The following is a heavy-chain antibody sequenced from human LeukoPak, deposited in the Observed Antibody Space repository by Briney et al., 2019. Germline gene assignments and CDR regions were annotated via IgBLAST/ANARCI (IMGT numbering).Heavy chain of an antibody. D-gene: IGHD3-3*01. CDR3: ARVGDFWSGLYFDY. V-gene: IGHV4-39*07. J-gene: IGHJ4*02. Sequence: SETLSLTCTVSGGSISSSSYYWGWIRQPPGKGLEWIGSIYYSGSTYYNPSLKSRVTISVDTSKNQFSLKLSSVTAADTAVYYCARVGDFWSGLYFDYWGQGTLVTVSS. CDR2: IYYSGST. CDR1: GGSISSSSYY.